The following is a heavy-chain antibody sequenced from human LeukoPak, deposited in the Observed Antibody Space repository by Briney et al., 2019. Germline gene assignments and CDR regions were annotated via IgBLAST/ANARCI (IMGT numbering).Heavy chain of an antibody. CDR3: ARGYYYDSSGYYYVVPFDY. CDR1: GFTFDDYG. V-gene: IGHV3-20*04. Sequence: RSGGSLRLSCAASGFTFDDYGMSWVRQAPGKGLEWVSGINWNGGSTGYADSVKGRFTISRDNAENSLYLQMNSLRAEDTALYYCARGYYYDSSGYYYVVPFDYWGQGTLVTVSS. J-gene: IGHJ4*02. D-gene: IGHD3-22*01. CDR2: INWNGGST.